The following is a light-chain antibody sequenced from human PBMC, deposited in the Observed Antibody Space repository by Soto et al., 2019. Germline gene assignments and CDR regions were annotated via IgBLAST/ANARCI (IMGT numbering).Light chain of an antibody. CDR2: EVT. Sequence: SVLNQAASVSGAPGQSVTLSLPGNNGDFGSYSPVSWYQQLPGKAPKLIIYEVTKRPSGGFNPFSCPKSGKPAPPPLSGXQAEDEAEYFCCSYACGDTFFLFGTGTKVTVL. CDR1: NGDFGSYSP. V-gene: IGLV2-23*02. J-gene: IGLJ1*01. CDR3: CSYACGDTFFL.